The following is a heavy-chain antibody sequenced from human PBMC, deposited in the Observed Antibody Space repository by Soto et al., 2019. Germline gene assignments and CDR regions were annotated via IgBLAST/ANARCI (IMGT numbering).Heavy chain of an antibody. J-gene: IGHJ4*02. D-gene: IGHD4-4*01. Sequence: PSETLSLTCTVSGGSISSGDYYWSWIRQPPGKGLEWIGYIYYSGSTYYNPSLKSRVTISVDTSKNQFSLKLSSVTAADTAAYYCARVRLDDYSNLVVYWGQGTLVTVSS. V-gene: IGHV4-30-4*01. CDR1: GGSISSGDYY. CDR3: ARVRLDDYSNLVVY. CDR2: IYYSGST.